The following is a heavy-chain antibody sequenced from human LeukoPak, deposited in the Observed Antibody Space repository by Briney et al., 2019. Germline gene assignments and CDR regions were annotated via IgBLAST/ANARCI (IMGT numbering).Heavy chain of an antibody. CDR3: ARGPGYSSSSYYGMDV. Sequence: PSETLSLTCTVSGGSISGFYWSWIRQPPGKGLEWIGYIYYTGSTNYNPSFKSRVIISLDTSKNQFSLKLNSVTAEDTAVYYCARGPGYSSSSYYGMDVWGQGTTVTVSS. V-gene: IGHV4-59*01. D-gene: IGHD6-13*01. CDR1: GGSISGFY. J-gene: IGHJ6*02. CDR2: IYYTGST.